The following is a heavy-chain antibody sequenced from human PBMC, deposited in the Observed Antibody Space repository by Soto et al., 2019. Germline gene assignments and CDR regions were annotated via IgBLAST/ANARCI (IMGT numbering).Heavy chain of an antibody. CDR3: ARDGIRYFDWLHDPLDY. CDR1: GYTFTSYG. J-gene: IGHJ4*02. D-gene: IGHD3-9*01. Sequence: QVQLVQSGAEVKKPGASVKVSCKASGYTFTSYGISWVRQAPGQGLEWMGWISAYNGNTNYAQKLQGRVTMTTDTSTSTAYMELRSLRADDTAVYYCARDGIRYFDWLHDPLDYWGQGTLVTVSS. V-gene: IGHV1-18*01. CDR2: ISAYNGNT.